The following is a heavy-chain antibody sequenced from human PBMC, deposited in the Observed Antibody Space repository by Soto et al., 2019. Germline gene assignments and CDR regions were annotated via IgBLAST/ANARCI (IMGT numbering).Heavy chain of an antibody. Sequence: GGSLRLSCAASGFTFSSYGMHWVRQAPGKGLEWVAVISYDGSNKYYADSVKGRFTISRDNSKNTLYLQMNSLRAEDTAVYYCAKCNSSSSGINDYFDYWGQGTLVTVSS. CDR2: ISYDGSNK. J-gene: IGHJ4*02. D-gene: IGHD6-6*01. CDR1: GFTFSSYG. CDR3: AKCNSSSSGINDYFDY. V-gene: IGHV3-30*18.